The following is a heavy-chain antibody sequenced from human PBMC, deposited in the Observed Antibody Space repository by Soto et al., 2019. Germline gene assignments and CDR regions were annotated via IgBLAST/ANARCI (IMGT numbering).Heavy chain of an antibody. CDR3: ARYGSSGYYYVRYYYGMDV. D-gene: IGHD3-22*01. J-gene: IGHJ6*02. CDR1: GYTFTSYG. CDR2: ISAYNGNT. Sequence: ASVKVSCKASGYTFTSYGISWVRQAPGQGLEWMGWISAYNGNTNYAQKLQGRVTMTTDTSTSTAYMELRSLRSDDTAVYYCARYGSSGYYYVRYYYGMDVWGQGTTVTSP. V-gene: IGHV1-18*01.